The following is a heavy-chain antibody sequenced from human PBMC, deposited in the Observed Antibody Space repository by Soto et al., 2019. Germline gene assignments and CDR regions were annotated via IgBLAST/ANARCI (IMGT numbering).Heavy chain of an antibody. D-gene: IGHD5-18*01. Sequence: SVKVSCKASGGTFSSYAISWVRQAPGQGLEWMGGIIPIFGTANYAQKFQGRVTITADESTSTAYMELSSLRSEDTAVYYCARGDDDASREGYSYGLDAFDIWGQGTMVTVSS. V-gene: IGHV1-69*13. CDR1: GGTFSSYA. CDR2: IIPIFGTA. CDR3: ARGDDDASREGYSYGLDAFDI. J-gene: IGHJ3*02.